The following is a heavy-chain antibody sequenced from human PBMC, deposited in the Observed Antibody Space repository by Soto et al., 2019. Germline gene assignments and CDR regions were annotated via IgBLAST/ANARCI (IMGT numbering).Heavy chain of an antibody. CDR3: AKYNVVVRLFYFDN. D-gene: IGHD2-15*01. J-gene: IGHJ4*02. CDR2: ISGSGGTT. CDR1: GFAFSSYA. V-gene: IGHV3-23*01. Sequence: GGSLRLSCAASGFAFSSYAMNWVRQAPGKGLEWVSAISGSGGTTFYADSVKGRFSISRDDSKNMLHLQMNSLRAEDTAVCYCAKYNVVVRLFYFDNWGQGTLVTVSS.